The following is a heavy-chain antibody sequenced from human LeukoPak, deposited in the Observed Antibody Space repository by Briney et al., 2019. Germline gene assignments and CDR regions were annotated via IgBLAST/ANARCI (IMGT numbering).Heavy chain of an antibody. V-gene: IGHV3-7*01. CDR1: GFTFTNSW. CDR3: TRDTDGSLDY. J-gene: IGHJ4*02. D-gene: IGHD1-26*01. CDR2: IKQDGSTK. Sequence: PGGSLRLSCAASGFTFTNSWMAWVRQASGKGLEWVANIKQDGSTKHYADSLKGRFTISRDNPKNSLYLQMNNLRADDTAVYYCTRDTDGSLDYWGQGILVTVAS.